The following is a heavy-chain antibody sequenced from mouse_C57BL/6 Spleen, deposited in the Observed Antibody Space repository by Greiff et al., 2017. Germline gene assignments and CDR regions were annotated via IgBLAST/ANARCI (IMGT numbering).Heavy chain of an antibody. D-gene: IGHD1-1*01. CDR3: TITTVPH. CDR2: IDPEDGDT. Sequence: EVKLQESGAELVRPGASVKLSCTASGFTITDYYMHWVKQRPEQGLEWIGWIDPEDGDTDYAAKFQGKATLTADTSSNTAYLQLSSLTSEDTAVYYCTITTVPHWGKGTTLTVSS. J-gene: IGHJ2*01. V-gene: IGHV14-1*01. CDR1: GFTITDYY.